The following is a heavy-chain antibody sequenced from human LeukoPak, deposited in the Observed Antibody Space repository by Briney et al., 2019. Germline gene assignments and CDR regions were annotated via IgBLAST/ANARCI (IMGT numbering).Heavy chain of an antibody. CDR3: APLEGWFGELQNAFDI. Sequence: GGSLRLSCAASGFTFSSYAMSWVRQAPGKGLEWVSAISGSGGSTYYADSVKGRFTISRDNSKNTLYLQMNSLRAEDTAVYYCAPLEGWFGELQNAFDIWGQGTMVTVSS. D-gene: IGHD3-10*01. CDR1: GFTFSSYA. J-gene: IGHJ3*02. CDR2: ISGSGGST. V-gene: IGHV3-23*01.